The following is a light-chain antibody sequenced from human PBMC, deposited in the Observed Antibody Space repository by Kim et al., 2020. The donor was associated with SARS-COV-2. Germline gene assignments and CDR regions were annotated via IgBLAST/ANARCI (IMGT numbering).Light chain of an antibody. CDR3: CSYAGSFSWV. J-gene: IGLJ3*02. V-gene: IGLV2-11*01. CDR2: EVN. CDR1: SSDVGGYNY. Sequence: QSALTQPRSVSGSPGQSVTISCTGTSSDVGGYNYVSWYQQYPGKAPKLMIYEVNKWPSGVPDRFSGSKSGNTASLTISGLQADDEADYYCCSYAGSFSWVVGGGTQLTVL.